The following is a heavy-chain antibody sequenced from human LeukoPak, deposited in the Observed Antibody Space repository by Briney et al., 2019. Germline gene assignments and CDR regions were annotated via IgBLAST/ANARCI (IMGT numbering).Heavy chain of an antibody. D-gene: IGHD2-15*01. CDR1: GFTVNSNY. CDR3: ARPALYCSGGSCLDFDY. V-gene: IGHV3-53*01. Sequence: GGSLRLSCAASGFTVNSNYMTWVRQAPGKGLEWVSVIYSGGSTHYADSVKGRFTISRDNSKNTLYLQMNSLRAEDTAVYYCARPALYCSGGSCLDFDYWGQGTLVTVSS. CDR2: IYSGGST. J-gene: IGHJ4*02.